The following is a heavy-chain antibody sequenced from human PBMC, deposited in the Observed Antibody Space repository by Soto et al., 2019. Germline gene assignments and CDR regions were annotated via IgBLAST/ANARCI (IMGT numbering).Heavy chain of an antibody. Sequence: ASVKVSCKASGYTFTSYGISWVRQAPGQGLEWMGWISAYNGNTNYAQKLQGRVTMTTDTSTSTAYMELRSLRSDDTAVYYCARVFDEVVATTNYYYYMDVWGKGTTVTVSS. CDR1: GYTFTSYG. J-gene: IGHJ6*03. V-gene: IGHV1-18*01. CDR2: ISAYNGNT. D-gene: IGHD5-12*01. CDR3: ARVFDEVVATTNYYYYMDV.